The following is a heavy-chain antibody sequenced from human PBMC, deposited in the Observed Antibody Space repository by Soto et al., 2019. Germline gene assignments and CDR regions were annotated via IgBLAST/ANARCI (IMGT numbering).Heavy chain of an antibody. J-gene: IGHJ2*01. CDR3: AKATPDNWNYWYFDL. V-gene: IGHV3-30*18. CDR2: ISYDGSNK. Sequence: VAVISYDGSNKYYADSVKGRFTISRDNSKNTLYLQMNSLRAEDTAVYYCAKATPDNWNYWYFDLWGRGTLVTVSS. D-gene: IGHD1-20*01.